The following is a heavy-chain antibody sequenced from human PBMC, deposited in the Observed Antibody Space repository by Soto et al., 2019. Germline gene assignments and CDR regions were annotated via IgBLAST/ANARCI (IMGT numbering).Heavy chain of an antibody. J-gene: IGHJ6*02. D-gene: IGHD1-26*01. CDR3: AKDRLELLTSSMDV. V-gene: IGHV3-30*18. CDR2: ISYDGSNK. Sequence: GGSLRLSCAASGFTFSSYGMHWVRQAPGKGLEWVAVISYDGSNKYYADSAKGRFTISRDNSKNTLYLQMNSLRAEDTAVYYCAKDRLELLTSSMDVWVQGTTVT. CDR1: GFTFSSYG.